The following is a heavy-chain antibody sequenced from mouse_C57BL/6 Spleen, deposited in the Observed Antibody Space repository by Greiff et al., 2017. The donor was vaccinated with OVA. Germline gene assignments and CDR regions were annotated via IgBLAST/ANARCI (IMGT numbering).Heavy chain of an antibody. J-gene: IGHJ4*01. CDR3: TGYGFYYYAMDY. Sequence: EVMLVESGEGLVKPGGSLKLSCAASGFTFSSYAMSWVRQTPEKRLEWVAYISSGGDYIYYADTVKGRFTISRDNARNTLYLQMSSLKSEDTAMYYCTGYGFYYYAMDYWGQGTSVTVSS. CDR2: ISSGGDYI. D-gene: IGHD1-1*01. V-gene: IGHV5-9-1*02. CDR1: GFTFSSYA.